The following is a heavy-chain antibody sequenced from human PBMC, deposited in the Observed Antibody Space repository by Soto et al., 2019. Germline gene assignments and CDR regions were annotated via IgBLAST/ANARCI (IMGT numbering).Heavy chain of an antibody. CDR2: ISAYNGNT. Sequence: QVQLVQSGAEVKKPGASVKVSCKASGYTFTSYGISWVRQAPGQGLEWMGWISAYNGNTNYAQKLQGRVTMPTGTLTIXAYMELRSLRSDDTAVYYCARERDYCSGGSCYLGYWGQGTLVTVSS. V-gene: IGHV1-18*01. J-gene: IGHJ4*02. CDR3: ARERDYCSGGSCYLGY. D-gene: IGHD2-15*01. CDR1: GYTFTSYG.